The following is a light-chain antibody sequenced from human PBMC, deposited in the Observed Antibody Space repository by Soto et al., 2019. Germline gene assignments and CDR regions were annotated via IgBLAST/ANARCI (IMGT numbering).Light chain of an antibody. Sequence: DVQMTQSPSTLSASVGDRVTITCRASQSISNYLNWYQQKPGNAPKVLIYAASSLQGGVPSRFSGSRSGTDFTLTISSLQPEDFATYYCQQSYSTPQTFGQGTKVDI. CDR1: QSISNY. J-gene: IGKJ1*01. CDR3: QQSYSTPQT. V-gene: IGKV1-39*01. CDR2: AAS.